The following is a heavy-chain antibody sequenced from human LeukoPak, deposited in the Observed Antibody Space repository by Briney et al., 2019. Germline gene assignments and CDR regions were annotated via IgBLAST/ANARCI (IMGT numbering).Heavy chain of an antibody. V-gene: IGHV3-20*04. CDR3: ARERYYDSSGYLDYYYMDV. CDR1: GFTFDDYG. J-gene: IGHJ6*03. Sequence: GSLRLSCAASGFTFDDYGMSWVRQAPGKGLEWVSGINWNGGSTGYADSVKGRFTISRDNAKNSLYLQMNSLRAEDTALYYCARERYYDSSGYLDYYYMDVWGKGTTVTVSS. CDR2: INWNGGST. D-gene: IGHD3-22*01.